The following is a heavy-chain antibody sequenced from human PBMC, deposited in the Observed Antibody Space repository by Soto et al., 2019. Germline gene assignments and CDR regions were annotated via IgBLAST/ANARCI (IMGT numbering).Heavy chain of an antibody. CDR2: INPNRGGT. CDR1: GYTFTGYY. D-gene: IGHD3-22*01. J-gene: IGHJ4*02. V-gene: IGHV1-2*02. CDR3: AATELYYYDSSGYRV. Sequence: GASVKVSCKASGYTFTGYYMHWVRQAPGQGLEWMGWINPNRGGTNYAQKFQGRVTMTRDTSMSTAYMELSSLRSEDTAVYYCAATELYYYDSSGYRVWSQGTLVTVSS.